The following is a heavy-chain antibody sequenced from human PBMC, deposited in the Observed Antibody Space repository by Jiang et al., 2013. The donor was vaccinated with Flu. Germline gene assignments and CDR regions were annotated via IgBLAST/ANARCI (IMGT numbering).Heavy chain of an antibody. V-gene: IGHV3-23*01. CDR3: AKANYGDRRGDAFDI. Sequence: YADSVKGRFTISRDNSKSTLYLQMNSLRAEDTAIYFCAKANYGDRRGDAFDIWGQGTMITVSS. D-gene: IGHD4-17*01. J-gene: IGHJ3*02.